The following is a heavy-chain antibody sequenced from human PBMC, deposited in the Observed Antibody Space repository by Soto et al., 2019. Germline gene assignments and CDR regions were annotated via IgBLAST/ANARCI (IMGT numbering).Heavy chain of an antibody. CDR1: GFIFSSSA. CDR3: AKGATIVGVVITYSYYYGMDV. V-gene: IGHV3-23*01. D-gene: IGHD3-3*01. Sequence: EVQLLESGGGLVQPGGSLRLSCAASGFIFSSSAMSWVRQAPGKGLEWVSNISGGGGTTYYADSVKGRFTISRDKYKSTTYPRMNGMRAEDMDVNYWAKGATIVGVVITYSYYYGMDVWGQGTMVTVPS. J-gene: IGHJ6*02. CDR2: ISGGGGTT.